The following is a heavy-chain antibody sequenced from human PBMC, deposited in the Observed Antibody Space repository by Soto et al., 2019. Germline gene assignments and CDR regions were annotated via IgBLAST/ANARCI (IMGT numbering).Heavy chain of an antibody. CDR3: AITITRRGWFDP. CDR2: ISGSGGST. V-gene: IGHV3-23*01. D-gene: IGHD3-16*01. J-gene: IGHJ5*02. CDR1: GFTFSSYA. Sequence: GSLRLSCAASGFTFSSYAMSWVRQAPGKGLEWVSAISGSGGSTYYADSVKGRFTISRDNSKNTLYLQMNSLRAEDTAVYYCAITITRRGWFDPWGQGTLVTVSS.